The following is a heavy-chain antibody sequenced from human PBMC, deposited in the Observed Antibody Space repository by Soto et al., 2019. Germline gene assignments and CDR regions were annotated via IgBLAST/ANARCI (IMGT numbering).Heavy chain of an antibody. CDR2: IYHSGST. Sequence: SETLSLTCAVSGGSISSGGYSWSWIRQPPGKGLEWIGYIYHSGSTYYNPSLKSRVTISVDTSKNQFSLKLSSVTAADTAVYYCARDNYRGYCISTSCSSNWFDPWGQGTLVTVSS. CDR3: ARDNYRGYCISTSCSSNWFDP. D-gene: IGHD2-2*01. CDR1: GGSISSGGYS. V-gene: IGHV4-30-2*05. J-gene: IGHJ5*02.